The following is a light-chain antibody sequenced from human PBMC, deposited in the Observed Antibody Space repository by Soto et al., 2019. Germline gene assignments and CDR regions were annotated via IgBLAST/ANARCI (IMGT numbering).Light chain of an antibody. V-gene: IGLV1-44*01. Sequence: QSVLTQPPSASGTPGQTVTISCSGSRSNIGSNPVKWCQQLPGTAPTLLIYRNNERPSGVPDRFSGSKSGTSASLAISGLQSEDEADYHCSTWDDSLYGPVFGGGTKLTVL. CDR3: STWDDSLYGPV. J-gene: IGLJ3*02. CDR2: RNN. CDR1: RSNIGSNP.